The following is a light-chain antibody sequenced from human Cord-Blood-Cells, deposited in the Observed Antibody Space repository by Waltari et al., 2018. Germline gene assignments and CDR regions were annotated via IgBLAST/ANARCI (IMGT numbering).Light chain of an antibody. Sequence: EIVMTQSLATLSVSPGERATLSCRASQSVSSNLAWYQQKPGQAPRLLIYGASARATGIPARFRCSGSGTEFTLTISSLQSEDFAVYYCQQYNNWPPAWTFGQGTKVEIK. CDR2: GAS. CDR1: QSVSSN. CDR3: QQYNNWPPAWT. J-gene: IGKJ1*01. V-gene: IGKV3-15*01.